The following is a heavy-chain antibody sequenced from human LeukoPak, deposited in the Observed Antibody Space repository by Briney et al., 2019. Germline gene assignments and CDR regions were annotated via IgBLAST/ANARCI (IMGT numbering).Heavy chain of an antibody. CDR3: AKAGSAITMVRGVIPPPFDY. D-gene: IGHD3-10*01. J-gene: IGHJ4*02. Sequence: GGSLRLSCAASGFTFSTYAMSWVRQAPGKGLEWVSPISGSGGSTYYADSVKGRFTISRDNSKNTLYLQMNSLRAEDTAVYYCAKAGSAITMVRGVIPPPFDYWGQGTLVTVSS. CDR2: ISGSGGST. CDR1: GFTFSTYA. V-gene: IGHV3-23*01.